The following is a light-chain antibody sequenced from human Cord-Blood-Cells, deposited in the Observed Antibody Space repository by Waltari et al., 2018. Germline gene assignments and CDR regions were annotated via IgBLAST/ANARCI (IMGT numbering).Light chain of an antibody. CDR3: QSYDSSVSVV. J-gene: IGLJ2*01. CDR2: GNS. V-gene: IGLV1-40*01. Sequence: QSVLTQPPSVSGAPGQRVTIFCTGSSSNIGAGYDVHWYQQLPGTAPKLLIYGNSNRPSGVPDLFSGSRSGTSAALALTGLQAGDEADYYCQSYDSSVSVVFGGGTKLTVL. CDR1: SSNIGAGYD.